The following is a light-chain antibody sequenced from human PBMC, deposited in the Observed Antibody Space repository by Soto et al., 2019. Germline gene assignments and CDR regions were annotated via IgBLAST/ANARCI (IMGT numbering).Light chain of an antibody. CDR3: QQYNNWPPTWT. J-gene: IGKJ1*01. CDR2: GAS. Sequence: EIVMTQSPATLSVSPGERVTLSCRASQSVSNNLAWYQQKPGQAPRLLIYGASTRATGIPARFSGSGSGTEFTLTISSLQSEDFAAYYCQQYNNWPPTWTFGQGTKVEIK. V-gene: IGKV3-15*01. CDR1: QSVSNN.